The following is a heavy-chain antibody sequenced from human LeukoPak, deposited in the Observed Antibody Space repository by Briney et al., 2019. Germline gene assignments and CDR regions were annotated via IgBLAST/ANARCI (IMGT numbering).Heavy chain of an antibody. D-gene: IGHD2-15*01. CDR2: IYYSGST. J-gene: IGHJ6*03. V-gene: IGHV4-59*01. CDR3: ARSVEGYCRGGSCYYYSYYMDV. Sequence: SEPLSLTCTVSGGSISSYYWSWIRQPPGKGLEWIGFIYYSGSTNYNPSLKSRVTISVDTSKNQFSLKLSSLTAADTAVYYCARSVEGYCRGGSCYYYSYYMDVWGKGTTVTVSS. CDR1: GGSISSYY.